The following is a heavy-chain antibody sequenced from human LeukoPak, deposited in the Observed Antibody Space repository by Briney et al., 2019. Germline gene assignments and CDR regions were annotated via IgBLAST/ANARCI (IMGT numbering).Heavy chain of an antibody. CDR2: ISSSGSTI. CDR3: ARDPSSTTDAFDI. J-gene: IGHJ3*02. CDR1: GFTFSSYS. D-gene: IGHD4-17*01. V-gene: IGHV3-48*04. Sequence: GGSLRLSCAASGFTFSSYSMNWVRQAPGKGLEWVSYISSSGSTIYYADSVEGRFTISRDNAKNSLYLQMNSLRAEDTAVYYCARDPSSTTDAFDIWGQGTMVTVSS.